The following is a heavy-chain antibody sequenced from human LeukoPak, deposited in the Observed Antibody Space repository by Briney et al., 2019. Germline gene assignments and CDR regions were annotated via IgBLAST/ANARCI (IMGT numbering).Heavy chain of an antibody. CDR2: INWNGGSS. Sequence: GGSLRLSCAASGFTFDDYGMSWVRQAPGKGLEWVSGINWNGGSSGYADSVKGRFTISRDNAKNSLYLQMNSLRAEDTAVYYCARDLVVAATNWFDPWGQGTLVTVSS. CDR3: ARDLVVAATNWFDP. CDR1: GFTFDDYG. J-gene: IGHJ5*02. V-gene: IGHV3-20*04. D-gene: IGHD2-15*01.